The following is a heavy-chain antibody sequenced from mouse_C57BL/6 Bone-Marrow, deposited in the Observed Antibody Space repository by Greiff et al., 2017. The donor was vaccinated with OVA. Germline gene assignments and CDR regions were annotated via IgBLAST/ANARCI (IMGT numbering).Heavy chain of an antibody. J-gene: IGHJ3*01. D-gene: IGHD2-5*01. CDR3: ASEGSNYLSWFAY. CDR2: IYPGSGST. Sequence: QVQLQQSGAELVKPWASVKMSCKASGYTFTSYWITWVKQRPGQGLEWIGDIYPGSGSTNYNEKFKSKATLTVDTSSSTAYMQLSSLTSEDSAVYYCASEGSNYLSWFAYWGQGTLVTVSA. CDR1: GYTFTSYW. V-gene: IGHV1-55*01.